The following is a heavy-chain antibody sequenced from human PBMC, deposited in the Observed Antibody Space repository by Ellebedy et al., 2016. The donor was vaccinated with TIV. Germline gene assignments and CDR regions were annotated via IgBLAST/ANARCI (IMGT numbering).Heavy chain of an antibody. V-gene: IGHV3-15*01. Sequence: GESLKISCATSGFTFINAWMSWVRQAPGKGLEWVGRIKSLTDGGASDYVAPVKGRFTISRDDSRDTLYLQMNTLKTEDTGVYYCTTDTWDPPYWGQGTLVTVSS. CDR3: TTDTWDPPY. D-gene: IGHD1-26*01. CDR1: GFTFINAW. CDR2: IKSLTDGGAS. J-gene: IGHJ4*02.